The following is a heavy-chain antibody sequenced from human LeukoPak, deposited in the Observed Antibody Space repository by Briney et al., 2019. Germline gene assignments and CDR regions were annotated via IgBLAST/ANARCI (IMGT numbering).Heavy chain of an antibody. CDR2: IIPIFGTA. J-gene: IGHJ6*02. CDR1: GGTLSSYA. Sequence: SVKVSCKASGGTLSSYAISWVRQAPGQGLEWMGGIIPIFGTANYAQKFQGRVTITADESTSTAYMELSSLRSEDTAVYYCARASSWYDSSGYVYYYYGMDVWGQGTTVTVSS. V-gene: IGHV1-69*13. CDR3: ARASSWYDSSGYVYYYYGMDV. D-gene: IGHD3-22*01.